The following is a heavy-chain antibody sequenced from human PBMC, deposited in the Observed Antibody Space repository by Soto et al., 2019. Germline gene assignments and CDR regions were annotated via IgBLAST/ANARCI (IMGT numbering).Heavy chain of an antibody. CDR1: GFTFSNAW. CDR2: IKSKTDGGTT. D-gene: IGHD5-18*01. CDR3: YTVDTAMVHGFDY. Sequence: GGSLRLSCAASGFTFSNAWMNWVRQAPGKGLEWVGRIKSKTDGGTTDYAAPVKGRFTISRDDSKNTLYLQMNSLKTEDTAVYYCYTVDTAMVHGFDYWGQGTLVTVSS. J-gene: IGHJ4*02. V-gene: IGHV3-15*07.